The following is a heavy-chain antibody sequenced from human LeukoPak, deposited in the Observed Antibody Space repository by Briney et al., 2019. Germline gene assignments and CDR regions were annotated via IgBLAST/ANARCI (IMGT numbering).Heavy chain of an antibody. Sequence: GGSLRLSCVASGFPFSSYWMTWVRQAQGKGVEWVANIKQDGSKKSYVDYVKGRFTMSRDNAKNSLSLQMNSLRAEDTAIYYCTRVGYIDEGIDYWGQGTLVTVSS. J-gene: IGHJ4*02. CDR1: GFPFSSYW. CDR2: IKQDGSKK. V-gene: IGHV3-7*04. CDR3: TRVGYIDEGIDY. D-gene: IGHD5-24*01.